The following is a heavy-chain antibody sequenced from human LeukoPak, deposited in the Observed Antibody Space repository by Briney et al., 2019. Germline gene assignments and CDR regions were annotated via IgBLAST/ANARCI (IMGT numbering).Heavy chain of an antibody. D-gene: IGHD3-22*01. V-gene: IGHV1-69*01. CDR3: NYYYDSSGYYFDY. Sequence: QAPGQGLEWMGGIIPIFGTANYAQKFQGRVAITADESTSTAYMELSSLRSEDTAVYYCNYYYDSSGYYFDYWGQGTLVTVSS. CDR2: IIPIFGTA. J-gene: IGHJ4*02.